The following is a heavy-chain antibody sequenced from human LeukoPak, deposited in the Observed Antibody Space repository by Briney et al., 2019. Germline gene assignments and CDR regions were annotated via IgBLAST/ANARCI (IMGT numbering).Heavy chain of an antibody. V-gene: IGHV3-20*04. J-gene: IGHJ6*03. CDR1: GITLSRYA. CDR3: ARSAPLGRYYYYYYMDV. CDR2: INWNGGST. Sequence: GGSLRLSCAASGITLSRYAMHWVRQAPGKGLEWVSGINWNGGSTGYADSVKGRFTISRDNAKNSLYLQMNSLRAEDTALYYCARSAPLGRYYYYYYMDVWGKGTTATVSS. D-gene: IGHD7-27*01.